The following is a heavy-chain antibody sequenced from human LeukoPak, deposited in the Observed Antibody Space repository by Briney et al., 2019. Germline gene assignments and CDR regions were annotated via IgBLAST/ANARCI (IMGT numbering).Heavy chain of an antibody. CDR2: IIPIFCTA. D-gene: IGHD2-15*01. CDR1: GGTFSSYA. J-gene: IGHJ6*03. V-gene: IGHV1-69*06. Sequence: GSLVKVSCKASGGTFSSYAISWVRQAPGQGLEWMGGIIPIFCTANYAQKFQGRVTITADKSTSTAYMELSSLRSEDTAVYYCATPPSHYCSGGSCYRGDYYYYMDVWGKGTTVTVSS. CDR3: ATPPSHYCSGGSCYRGDYYYYMDV.